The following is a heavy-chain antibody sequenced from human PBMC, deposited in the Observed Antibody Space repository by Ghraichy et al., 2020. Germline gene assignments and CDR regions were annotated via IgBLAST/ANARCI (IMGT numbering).Heavy chain of an antibody. CDR3: AKDPVRFLEWLRWDWYYGMDV. CDR1: GFTFSSYG. V-gene: IGHV3-30*18. J-gene: IGHJ6*02. Sequence: GESLNISCAASGFTFSSYGMHWVRQAPGKGLEWVAVISYDGSNKYYADSVKGRFTISRDNSKNTLYLQMNSLRAEDTAVYYCAKDPVRFLEWLRWDWYYGMDVWGQGTTVTVSS. D-gene: IGHD3-3*01. CDR2: ISYDGSNK.